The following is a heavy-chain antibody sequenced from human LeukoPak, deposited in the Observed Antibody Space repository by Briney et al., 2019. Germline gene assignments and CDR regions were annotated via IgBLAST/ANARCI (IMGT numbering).Heavy chain of an antibody. CDR2: INSDGSST. D-gene: IGHD3-22*01. V-gene: IGHV3-74*01. J-gene: IGHJ4*02. Sequence: PGGSLRLSCAASGFTFSSYWMHWVRQAPGKGLVWVSRINSDGSSTCYADSVKGRFTISRDNSKNTLYLQMNTLRAEATAVYYCASIVVVIRPFDYWGQGTLVTVSS. CDR3: ASIVVVIRPFDY. CDR1: GFTFSSYW.